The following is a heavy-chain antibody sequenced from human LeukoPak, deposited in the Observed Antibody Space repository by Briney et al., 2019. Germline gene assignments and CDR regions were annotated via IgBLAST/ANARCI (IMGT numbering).Heavy chain of an antibody. V-gene: IGHV3-30*18. D-gene: IGHD3-22*01. CDR1: GFTFSVYG. CDR2: ISYDGSNK. J-gene: IGHJ4*02. Sequence: GGSLRLSCAASGFTFSVYGMHWVRQAPGKGLEWVAFISYDGSNKYYADSVKGRFTISRDNSKNTLYLQMNTLRAEDTAVYYCAEERGPYYENSGYYPIDYWGQGTLVTVSS. CDR3: AEERGPYYENSGYYPIDY.